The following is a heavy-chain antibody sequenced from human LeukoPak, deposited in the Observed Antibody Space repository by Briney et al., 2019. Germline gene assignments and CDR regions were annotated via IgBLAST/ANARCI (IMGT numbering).Heavy chain of an antibody. V-gene: IGHV4-59*08. D-gene: IGHD2-15*01. Sequence: PSETLSLTCTVSGGSMSGFFWTWIRQPPGKGLEWIGYIYYSGSTNYNPSLKSRVTISVDTSKNQFSLKLSSVTAADTAVYYCARRGGSYPYNWFDPWGQGTLVTVSS. J-gene: IGHJ5*02. CDR2: IYYSGST. CDR3: ARRGGSYPYNWFDP. CDR1: GGSMSGFF.